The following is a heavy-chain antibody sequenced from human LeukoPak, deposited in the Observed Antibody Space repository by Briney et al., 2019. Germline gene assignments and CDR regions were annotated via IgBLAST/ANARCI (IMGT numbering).Heavy chain of an antibody. CDR2: IKQDGSET. Sequence: PGGSLRLSCAASGLSFSTYSMNWVRQAPGKGLELVANIKQDGSETYYVDSVKGRFTISRDNAKNSLDMQMNSLRVEDTAVYYCAREVSVHTDYFDSWGQGTLVTVSS. V-gene: IGHV3-7*01. CDR1: GLSFSTYS. CDR3: AREVSVHTDYFDS. J-gene: IGHJ4*02. D-gene: IGHD5/OR15-5a*01.